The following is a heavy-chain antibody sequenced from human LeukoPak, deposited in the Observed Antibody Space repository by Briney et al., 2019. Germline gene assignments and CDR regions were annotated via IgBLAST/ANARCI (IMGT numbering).Heavy chain of an antibody. J-gene: IGHJ5*02. CDR1: GFTFSSYW. D-gene: IGHD3-10*01. CDR3: VMVRGTPLAWFDP. V-gene: IGHV4-4*02. Sequence: GSLRLSCAASGFTFSSYWMSWVRQPPGKGLEWIGEIYHSGSTNYNPSLKSRVTISVDKSKNQFSLKLSSVTAADTAVYYCVMVRGTPLAWFDPWGQGTLVTVSS. CDR2: IYHSGST.